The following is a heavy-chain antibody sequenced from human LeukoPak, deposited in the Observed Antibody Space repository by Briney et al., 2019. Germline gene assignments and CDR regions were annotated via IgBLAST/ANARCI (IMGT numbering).Heavy chain of an antibody. D-gene: IGHD3-10*01. V-gene: IGHV4-34*01. CDR2: INHSGST. CDR1: GGSFSGYY. CDR3: ASPGGDEYYYGSGSQPRDY. J-gene: IGHJ4*02. Sequence: SETLSLTCAVYGGSFSGYYWTWIRQPPGKGLEWIGEINHSGSTKYNPSLKSRVTISVDTSKNQFSLMLSSVTAADTAMYYCASPGGDEYYYGSGSQPRDYWGQGTLVTVSS.